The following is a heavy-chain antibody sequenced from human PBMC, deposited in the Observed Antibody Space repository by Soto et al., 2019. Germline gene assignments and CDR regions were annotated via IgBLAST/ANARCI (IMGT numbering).Heavy chain of an antibody. CDR3: ARVKAVAGGLDY. D-gene: IGHD6-19*01. V-gene: IGHV1-3*01. J-gene: IGHJ4*02. CDR2: INAGNGNT. CDR1: VYTFTSYA. Sequence: XSVKVSCKASVYTFTSYAMHWVRQAPGQSLEWMGWINAGNGNTKYSQKFQGRVTITRDTSASTAYMELSSLRSEDTAVYYCARVKAVAGGLDYWGQGTLVTVS.